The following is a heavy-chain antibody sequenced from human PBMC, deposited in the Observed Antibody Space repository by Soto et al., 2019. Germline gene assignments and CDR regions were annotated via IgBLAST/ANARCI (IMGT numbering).Heavy chain of an antibody. CDR2: MNANSDNT. Sequence: QVQLVQSGAEVKKPGASVKVSCKASGYTFTSYDINWVRQATGQGLEWMGWMNANSDNTGDAQKFQGRVTMTMNTPIITAYMELSSLRSEETAVYYCARPRSGSYYYGMDVWGQGTAVTVSS. V-gene: IGHV1-8*01. CDR1: GYTFTSYD. CDR3: ARPRSGSYYYGMDV. D-gene: IGHD3-3*01. J-gene: IGHJ6*02.